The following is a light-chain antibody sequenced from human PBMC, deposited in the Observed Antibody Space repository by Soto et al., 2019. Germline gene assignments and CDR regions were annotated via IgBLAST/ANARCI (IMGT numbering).Light chain of an antibody. CDR1: QSLLQTWGYTY. CDR2: LGF. Sequence: DIVVTQSPLSLSVTPGEPASISCRSSQSLLQTWGYTYLDWYVQKPGQSPQLLIYLGFNRAPGVPDRFSGSGSGTDFILKISRVEAEDVGVYYCMQAIETPWTFGQGTKVEIK. CDR3: MQAIETPWT. J-gene: IGKJ1*01. V-gene: IGKV2-28*01.